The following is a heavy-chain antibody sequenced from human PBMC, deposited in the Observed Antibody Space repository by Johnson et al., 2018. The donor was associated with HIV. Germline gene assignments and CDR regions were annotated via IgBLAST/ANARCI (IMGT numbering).Heavy chain of an antibody. CDR2: IWYDGSNK. CDR1: GFTFDDYG. Sequence: QVQLVESGGGMVRPGGSLRLSCAASGFTFDDYGMSWVRQAPGKGLEWVAVIWYDGSNKYYADSVKGRFTISRDNSTLYLQMNSLRVEDTAVYYCARGRIATGGMRGGAFDVWGQGTMVTVSS. J-gene: IGHJ3*01. CDR3: ARGRIATGGMRGGAFDV. V-gene: IGHV3-33*08. D-gene: IGHD6-13*01.